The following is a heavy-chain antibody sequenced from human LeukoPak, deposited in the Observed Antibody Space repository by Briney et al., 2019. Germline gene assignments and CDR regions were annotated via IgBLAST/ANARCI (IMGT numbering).Heavy chain of an antibody. Sequence: PGGSLRLSCVVSGIPFSDYYMNWIRQAPGKGLEWISYISSSSSYTDYADSVKGRFTISRDDAKSALYLQMNSLRLEDTAVYYCAAGTAADFWGQGTLVTVSP. CDR1: GIPFSDYY. V-gene: IGHV3-11*03. J-gene: IGHJ4*02. CDR3: AAGTAADF. D-gene: IGHD6-13*01. CDR2: ISSSSSYT.